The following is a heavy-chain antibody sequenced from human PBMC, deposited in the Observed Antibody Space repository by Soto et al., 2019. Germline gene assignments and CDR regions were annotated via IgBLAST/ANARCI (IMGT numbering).Heavy chain of an antibody. CDR1: GNPISSGYC. V-gene: IGHV4-38-2*01. J-gene: IGHJ5*02. CDR3: ARVGPWVPYYYDSSPYTFENWFDP. CDR2: IYHGGST. D-gene: IGHD3-22*01. Sequence: PXETLSVTFAWYGNPISSGYCWVWLRQPPGKGLEWIGSIYHGGSTYYNPSLNSRVTLSIDMTNNHVSLILNSVTAADTAVYYCARVGPWVPYYYDSSPYTFENWFDPWGQGTLVTVSS.